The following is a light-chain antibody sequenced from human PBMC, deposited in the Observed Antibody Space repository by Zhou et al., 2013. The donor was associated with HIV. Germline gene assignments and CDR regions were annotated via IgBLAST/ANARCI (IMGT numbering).Light chain of an antibody. CDR3: MQGHEIPHT. CDR1: QSLLHSNGYNY. CDR2: LGS. V-gene: IGKV2-28*01. Sequence: DIVMTQSPLSLPVTPGEPASISCRSSQSLLHSNGYNYLDWYLQKPGQSPQLLIYLGSNRASGVPDRFSGTGSGTEFTLKISRVEAEDVAVYYCMQGHEIPHTFGQGTKLDIK. J-gene: IGKJ2*01.